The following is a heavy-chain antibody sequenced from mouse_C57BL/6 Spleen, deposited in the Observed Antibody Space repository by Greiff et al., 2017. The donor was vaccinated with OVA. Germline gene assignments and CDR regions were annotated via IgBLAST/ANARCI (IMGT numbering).Heavy chain of an antibody. D-gene: IGHD4-1*01. CDR2: IYPGDGDT. CDR3: ARGGLGRGSGYFDV. Sequence: VQLQQSGPELVKPGASVKISCKASGYAFSSAWMNWVKQRPGKGLEWIGRIYPGDGDTNYNGKFKGKATLTADKSSSTAYMQRSSLTSEDSAVYFCARGGLGRGSGYFDVWGTGTTVTVSS. V-gene: IGHV1-82*01. J-gene: IGHJ1*03. CDR1: GYAFSSAW.